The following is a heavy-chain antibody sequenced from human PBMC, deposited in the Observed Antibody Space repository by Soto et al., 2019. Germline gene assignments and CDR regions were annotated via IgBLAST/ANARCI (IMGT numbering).Heavy chain of an antibody. CDR2: IFQSGST. D-gene: IGHD6-19*01. V-gene: IGHV4-4*02. CDR1: GGTIRSPDW. Sequence: SETLSLTCGVSGGTIRSPDWWTGVRQPPGKGLEWIGEIFQSGSTNYTPSLESRVTISVDKSKNQFSLTLTSVTAADTAVYFCARGRGRYSSGWSWFDPWGQGXLVTVYS. CDR3: ARGRGRYSSGWSWFDP. J-gene: IGHJ5*02.